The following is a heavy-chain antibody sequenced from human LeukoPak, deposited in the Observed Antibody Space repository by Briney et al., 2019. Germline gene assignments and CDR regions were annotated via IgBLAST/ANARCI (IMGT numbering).Heavy chain of an antibody. CDR2: IYPGDSDT. D-gene: IGHD2-15*01. Sequence: GESLKISCEGSGYTFTSNWIAWVRQMPGKGLEWMGIIYPGDSDTRYSPSFQGQVTISADKSISTAYLQWSSLTASDTAMYFCARPRVVAATTSRAAFDIWGQGTLVSVSS. CDR1: GYTFTSNW. V-gene: IGHV5-51*01. CDR3: ARPRVVAATTSRAAFDI. J-gene: IGHJ3*02.